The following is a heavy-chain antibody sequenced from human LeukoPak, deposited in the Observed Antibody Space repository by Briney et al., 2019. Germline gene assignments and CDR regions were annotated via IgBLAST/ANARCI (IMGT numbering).Heavy chain of an antibody. J-gene: IGHJ4*02. D-gene: IGHD1-26*01. CDR3: ARGGRSGSYTYYFDY. CDR2: VHYSGTT. V-gene: IGHV4-59*01. CDR1: GGTISGYY. Sequence: ASETLSLTCTVSGGTISGYYWSWIRQPPGQGLEWIGNVHYSGTTNYSPSLKSRVTISVDSSKEQFSLKLTSVTAADTAVYYCARGGRSGSYTYYFDYWGLGSLVTVSS.